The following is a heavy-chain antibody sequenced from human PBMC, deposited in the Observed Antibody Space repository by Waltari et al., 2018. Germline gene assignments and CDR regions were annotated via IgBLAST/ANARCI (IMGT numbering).Heavy chain of an antibody. V-gene: IGHV4-39*01. CDR3: ARRASSSWYADY. CDR1: GGSIRSSRYS. Sequence: QLQLQESGPGLVTPSAPLSLPCPVSGGSIRSSRYSWGWIRQPPGKGLEWIGSIYYSGSTYYNPSLKSRVTISVDTSKNQFSLKLSSVTAADTAVYYCARRASSSWYADYWGQGTLVTVSS. J-gene: IGHJ4*02. CDR2: IYYSGST. D-gene: IGHD6-13*01.